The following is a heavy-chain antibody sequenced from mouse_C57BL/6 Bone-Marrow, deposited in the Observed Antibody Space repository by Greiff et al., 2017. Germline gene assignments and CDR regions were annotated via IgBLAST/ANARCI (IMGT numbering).Heavy chain of an antibody. Sequence: QVQLQQSGAELARPGASVKLSCKASGYTFTSYGISWVKQRTGQGLEWIGEIYPRSGNTYSNEKFKGKATLTADKSSSTAYMKLRSLTSEDSAVYFCARSFITTVVAPYYAMDYWGQGTSVTVSS. J-gene: IGHJ4*01. D-gene: IGHD1-1*01. V-gene: IGHV1-81*01. CDR1: GYTFTSYG. CDR2: IYPRSGNT. CDR3: ARSFITTVVAPYYAMDY.